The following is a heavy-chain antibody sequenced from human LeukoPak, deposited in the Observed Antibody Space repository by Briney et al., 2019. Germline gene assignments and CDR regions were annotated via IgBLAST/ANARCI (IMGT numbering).Heavy chain of an antibody. CDR3: ARGPSQGITGTTSDY. CDR2: INHSGST. D-gene: IGHD1-20*01. Sequence: PSETLSLTCAVYGGSFSGYYWSWIRQPPGKGLEWIGEINHSGSTNYNPSLKSRVTISVDTSKNQFSLKLSSVTAADTAVYYCARGPSQGITGTTSDYWGQGTLVTVSS. CDR1: GGSFSGYY. V-gene: IGHV4-34*01. J-gene: IGHJ4*02.